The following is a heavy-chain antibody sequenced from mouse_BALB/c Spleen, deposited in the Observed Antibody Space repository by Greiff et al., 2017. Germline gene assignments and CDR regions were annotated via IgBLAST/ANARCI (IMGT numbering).Heavy chain of an antibody. D-gene: IGHD2-1*01. CDR1: GFSLTSYG. CDR2: IWAGGST. CDR3: ARDGYGNSYAMDY. Sequence: QVQLKESGPGLVAPSQSLSITCTVSGFSLTSYGVHWVRQPPGKGLEWLGVIWAGGSTNYNSALMSRLSISKDNSKSQVFLKMNSLQTDDTAMYYCARDGYGNSYAMDYWGQGTSVTVFS. J-gene: IGHJ4*01. V-gene: IGHV2-9*02.